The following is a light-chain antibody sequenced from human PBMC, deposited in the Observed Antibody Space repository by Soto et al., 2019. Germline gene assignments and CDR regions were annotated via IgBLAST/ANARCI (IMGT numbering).Light chain of an antibody. CDR2: DAS. J-gene: IGKJ5*01. CDR1: QDISHF. V-gene: IGKV1-16*02. Sequence: IQMTQSPSSLSASVGDRVTISCRASQDISHFLAWFQQKPGKAPRALIFDASISHSGVPSKFSGSGSGTDFTLTISSLQSEDSATYYCQQYSSYPITFGQGTRLEIK. CDR3: QQYSSYPIT.